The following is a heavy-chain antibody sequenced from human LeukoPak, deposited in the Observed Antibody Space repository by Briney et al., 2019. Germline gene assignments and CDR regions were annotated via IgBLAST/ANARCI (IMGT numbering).Heavy chain of an antibody. V-gene: IGHV3-23*01. CDR2: ISSNGGST. D-gene: IGHD6-6*01. Sequence: GGSLRLSCAASGFTFSSYVMSWVRQAPGKGLEWVSAISSNGGSTYYADSVKGRFTISRDNSKNTLYLQMSSLRAADPAVYYCATDLYSSSSDYWGRGALVTVSS. CDR3: ATDLYSSSSDY. J-gene: IGHJ4*02. CDR1: GFTFSSYV.